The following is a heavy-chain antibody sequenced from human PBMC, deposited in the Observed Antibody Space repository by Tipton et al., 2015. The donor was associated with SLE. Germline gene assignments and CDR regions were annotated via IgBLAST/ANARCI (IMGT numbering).Heavy chain of an antibody. D-gene: IGHD4-17*01. CDR3: ARVDGAYDQYYLDY. V-gene: IGHV4-4*02. J-gene: IGHJ4*02. CDR1: GGSISSRNW. CDR2: IYYSGNT. Sequence: TLSLTCAVYGGSISSRNWWSWIRQPPGKGLEWIGYIYYSGNTKYNPSLKSRVTISVDTSKNHFSLNLTSVTAADTAVYYCARVDGAYDQYYLDYWGQGTLVTVSS.